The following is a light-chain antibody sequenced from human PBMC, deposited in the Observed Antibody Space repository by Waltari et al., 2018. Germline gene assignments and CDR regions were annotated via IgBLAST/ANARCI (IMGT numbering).Light chain of an antibody. J-gene: IGKJ2*03. CDR2: AAS. V-gene: IGKV1-17*01. Sequence: GDTVTITCRASQGISSYLNWFQQKPGKAPKLLIYAASSLESGVPSRFSGSGSGTEFTLTISSLQPEAFAAYYCLQHNSYPYSFGQGTKVEIK. CDR1: QGISSY. CDR3: LQHNSYPYS.